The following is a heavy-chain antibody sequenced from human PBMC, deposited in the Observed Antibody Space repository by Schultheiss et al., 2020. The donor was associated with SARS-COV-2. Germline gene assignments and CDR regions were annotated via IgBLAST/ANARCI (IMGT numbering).Heavy chain of an antibody. CDR2: ISYDGSNK. Sequence: GGSLRLSCAASGFTFSSYAMHWVRQAPGKGLEWVAVISYDGSNKYYADSVKGRFTISRDNSKNTLYLQMNSLRAEDTAVYYCAREFGARGVAATVLYYYYGMDVWGQGTTVTVSS. D-gene: IGHD2-15*01. CDR3: AREFGARGVAATVLYYYYGMDV. J-gene: IGHJ6*02. CDR1: GFTFSSYA. V-gene: IGHV3-30*04.